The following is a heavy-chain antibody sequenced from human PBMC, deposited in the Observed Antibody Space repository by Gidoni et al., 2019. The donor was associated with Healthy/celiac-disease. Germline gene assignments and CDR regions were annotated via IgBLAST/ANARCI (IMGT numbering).Heavy chain of an antibody. CDR2: IDPSDSYT. CDR3: ARGINVRSRGVIKYHAFDI. Sequence: EVQLVQSGAEVKKPGESLRISCKGSGYSFTSYWISWVRQMPGKGLEWMGRIDPSDSYTNYSPSFQGHVTISADKSISTAYLQWSSLKASDTAMYYCARGINVRSRGVIKYHAFDIWGQGTMVTVSS. CDR1: GYSFTSYW. D-gene: IGHD3-10*01. V-gene: IGHV5-10-1*01. J-gene: IGHJ3*02.